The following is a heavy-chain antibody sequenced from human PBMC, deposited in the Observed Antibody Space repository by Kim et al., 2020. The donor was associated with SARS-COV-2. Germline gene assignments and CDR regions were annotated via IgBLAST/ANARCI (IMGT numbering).Heavy chain of an antibody. D-gene: IGHD4-17*01. J-gene: IGHJ6*02. V-gene: IGHV1-46*01. Sequence: ASVKVSCKASGYTFTSYYMHWVRQAPGQGLEWMGIINPSGGSTSYAQKFRGRVTMTRDTSTSTVYMELSSLRSEDTAVYYCARVYHPGGVQTTTVGYYGMDVWGQGTTVTVSS. CDR2: INPSGGST. CDR3: ARVYHPGGVQTTTVGYYGMDV. CDR1: GYTFTSYY.